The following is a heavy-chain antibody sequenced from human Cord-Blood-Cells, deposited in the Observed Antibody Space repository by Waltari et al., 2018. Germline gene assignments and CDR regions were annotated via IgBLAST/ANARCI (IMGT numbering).Heavy chain of an antibody. Sequence: QLQLQESGPGLVKPSETLSLTCTVSGGSISSSSYYWGCSRQPPGKGLEWIGSIYYSGSTYYNPSLKSRVTISVDTSKNQFSLKLSSVTAADTAVYYCARHTSNSSWYWYFDLWGRGTLVTVSS. J-gene: IGHJ2*01. CDR2: IYYSGST. D-gene: IGHD6-13*01. V-gene: IGHV4-39*01. CDR1: GGSISSSSYY. CDR3: ARHTSNSSWYWYFDL.